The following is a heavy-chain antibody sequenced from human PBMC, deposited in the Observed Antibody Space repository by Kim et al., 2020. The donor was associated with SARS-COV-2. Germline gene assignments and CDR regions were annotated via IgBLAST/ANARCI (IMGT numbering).Heavy chain of an antibody. J-gene: IGHJ4*02. CDR2: INAGNGNT. CDR3: ARVGYGDYGDFDY. V-gene: IGHV1-3*01. Sequence: ASVKVSCKASGYTFTSYAMHWVRQAPGQRLEWMGWINAGNGNTKYSQKFQGRVTITRDTSASTAYMELSSLRSEDTAVYYCARVGYGDYGDFDYWGQGTLVIVSS. D-gene: IGHD4-17*01. CDR1: GYTFTSYA.